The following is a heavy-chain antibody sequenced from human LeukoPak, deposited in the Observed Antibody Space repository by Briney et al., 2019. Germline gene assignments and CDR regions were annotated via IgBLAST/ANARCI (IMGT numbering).Heavy chain of an antibody. J-gene: IGHJ4*02. V-gene: IGHV3-7*01. CDR3: ARDPPRIGGYFDY. Sequence: GGSLRLSCVASGFPFSSYWMTWVRQAPGKGLEWVANIKQDGSKKSYVDSVKGRFTISRDNAKNSLYLQMTSLRADDTAVYYCARDPPRIGGYFDYWGQGTLVTVSS. CDR1: GFPFSSYW. D-gene: IGHD1-26*01. CDR2: IKQDGSKK.